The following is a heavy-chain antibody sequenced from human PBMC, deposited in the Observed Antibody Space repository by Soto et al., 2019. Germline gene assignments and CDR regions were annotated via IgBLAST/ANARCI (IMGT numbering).Heavy chain of an antibody. J-gene: IGHJ4*02. V-gene: IGHV3-74*01. CDR2: INSDGSST. Sequence: GGSLRLSCVASGFTFRTYWMHWVRQAPGKGLVWVSHINSDGSSTSYADSVKGRFTISRDNAKNSLYLQMNSLRDEDTAVYYCARDLTGPYDYWGQGTLVTVSS. CDR3: ARDLTGPYDY. CDR1: GFTFRTYW.